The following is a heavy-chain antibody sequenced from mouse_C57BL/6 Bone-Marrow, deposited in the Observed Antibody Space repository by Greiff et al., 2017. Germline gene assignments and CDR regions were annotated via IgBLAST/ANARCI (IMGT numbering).Heavy chain of an antibody. Sequence: QVQLKQPGAELVKPGASVKLSCKASGYTFTSYWMQWVKQRPGQGLEWIGEIDPSDSYTNYNQKFKGKATLTVDTSSSTAYMQLSSLTSEDSAVYYCARTDYYDGSSKRAMDYWGQGTSVTVSS. V-gene: IGHV1-50*01. CDR2: IDPSDSYT. J-gene: IGHJ4*01. D-gene: IGHD1-1*01. CDR3: ARTDYYDGSSKRAMDY. CDR1: GYTFTSYW.